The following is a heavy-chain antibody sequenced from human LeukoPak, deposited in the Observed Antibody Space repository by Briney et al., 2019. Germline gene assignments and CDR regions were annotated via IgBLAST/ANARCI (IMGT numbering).Heavy chain of an antibody. CDR1: GYTFTDYY. CDR2: INLNSDGT. Sequence: GASVKVSCKASGYTFTDYYMHWVRQAPGQGLKWMGWINLNSDGTNFAQRFQGRVTMTRDTSISTACMDLSRLISDDTAVYYCARDAGYCTGGSCWYFDHWGQGTLVTVSS. CDR3: ARDAGYCTGGSCWYFDH. J-gene: IGHJ4*02. D-gene: IGHD2-15*01. V-gene: IGHV1-2*02.